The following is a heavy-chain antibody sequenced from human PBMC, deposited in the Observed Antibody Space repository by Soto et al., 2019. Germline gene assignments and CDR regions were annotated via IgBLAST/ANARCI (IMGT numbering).Heavy chain of an antibody. Sequence: EVRLVETGGDLIPPGGSLRLSCAVSGFTVSNNYMYWVRQPPGKGLEWVSLIYSHGDTRYADSVRGRFTVSRDNSKNTLYLQMNSLRSEDTAVYYCARKTDSGGNGGFWGQGTLVTVSS. CDR2: IYSHGDT. J-gene: IGHJ4*02. D-gene: IGHD2-15*01. CDR1: GFTVSNNY. CDR3: ARKTDSGGNGGF. V-gene: IGHV3-53*05.